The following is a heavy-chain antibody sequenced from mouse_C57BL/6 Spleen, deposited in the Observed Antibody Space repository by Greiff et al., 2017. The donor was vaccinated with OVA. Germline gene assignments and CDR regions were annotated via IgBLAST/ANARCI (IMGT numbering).Heavy chain of an antibody. CDR1: GYTFTSYW. J-gene: IGHJ4*01. D-gene: IGHD1-1*01. CDR3: ARRVTTVVATDYYAMDY. CDR2: IYPSDSET. Sequence: QVQLKQSGAELVRPGSSVKLSCKASGYTFTSYWMDWVKQRPGQGLEWIGNIYPSDSETHYNQKFKDKATLTVDKSSSTAYMQLSSLTSEDSAVYDCARRVTTVVATDYYAMDYWGQGTSVTVSS. V-gene: IGHV1-61*01.